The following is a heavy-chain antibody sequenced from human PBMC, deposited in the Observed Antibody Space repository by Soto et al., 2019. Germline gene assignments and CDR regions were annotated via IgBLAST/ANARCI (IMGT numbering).Heavy chain of an antibody. V-gene: IGHV5-51*01. CDR3: ARHDAGYRAAD. Sequence: PGESLKISCKGSGYTFTSHWIGWVRQMPGKGLEWMGIIYPGDFDTRYSPSFQGQVTVSVDKSINTAYLQWNSLKASDTAMYYCARHDAGYRAADWGQGTLVTVSS. CDR2: IYPGDFDT. CDR1: GYTFTSHW. D-gene: IGHD5-18*01. J-gene: IGHJ4*02.